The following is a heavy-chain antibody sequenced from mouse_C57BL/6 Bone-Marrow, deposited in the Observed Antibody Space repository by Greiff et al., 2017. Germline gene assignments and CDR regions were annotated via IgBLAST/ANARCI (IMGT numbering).Heavy chain of an antibody. CDR2: INYDGSST. Sequence: EVNVVESEGGLVQPGSSMKLSCTASGFTFSDYYMAWVRQVPEKGLEWVANINYDGSSTYYLDSLKSRFIISRDNAKNILYLQLSSLKSEDKATYYCARDEGLDWYFDVWGTGTTGTVSS. V-gene: IGHV5-16*01. J-gene: IGHJ1*03. D-gene: IGHD2-4*01. CDR3: ARDEGLDWYFDV. CDR1: GFTFSDYY.